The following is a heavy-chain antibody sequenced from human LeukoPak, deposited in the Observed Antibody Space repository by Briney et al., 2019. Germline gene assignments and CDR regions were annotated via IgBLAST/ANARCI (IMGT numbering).Heavy chain of an antibody. CDR2: IGTAGEI. Sequence: GGSLRLSCAASGFTFRSYDMHWVRQATGKGLEWVSGIGTAGEIYYPGSVKGRFTISRQNAKNSLYLQMNRLRAGDTAVYYCAELGITMIGGVWGKGTTVTISS. J-gene: IGHJ6*04. CDR3: AELGITMIGGV. D-gene: IGHD3-10*02. V-gene: IGHV3-13*01. CDR1: GFTFRSYD.